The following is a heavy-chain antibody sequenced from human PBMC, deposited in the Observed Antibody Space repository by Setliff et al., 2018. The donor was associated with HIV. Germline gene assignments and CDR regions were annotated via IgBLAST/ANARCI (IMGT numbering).Heavy chain of an antibody. D-gene: IGHD3-22*01. CDR1: GYTLSELS. CDR3: STGWGLYDNRHTAAGYLQH. V-gene: IGHV1-24*01. Sequence: GASVKVSCKVSGYTLSELSVHWVRQAPGKGLEWMGGFDPEDGERIYAQKFRDRVTMTEDTSSDTAYMEMSGLTSEDTAVYFCSTGWGLYDNRHTAAGYLQHWGQGTLVTVSS. CDR2: FDPEDGER. J-gene: IGHJ1*01.